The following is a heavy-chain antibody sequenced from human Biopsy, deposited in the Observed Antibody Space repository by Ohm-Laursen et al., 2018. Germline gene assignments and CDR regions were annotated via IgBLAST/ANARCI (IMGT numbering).Heavy chain of an antibody. CDR2: VYYTGST. J-gene: IGHJ5*02. CDR3: ARTPRDSFWSGSYKRGLWFDP. CDR1: GDSISSYY. Sequence: SETLSLTYTVSGDSISSYYWSWIRQPPGKGLEWIGYVYYTGSTDYNPSLQSRVTISVDTSKNHFSLRLRSVTAADTAVYYCARTPRDSFWSGSYKRGLWFDPWGQGTLVIVSS. D-gene: IGHD3-3*01. V-gene: IGHV4-59*01.